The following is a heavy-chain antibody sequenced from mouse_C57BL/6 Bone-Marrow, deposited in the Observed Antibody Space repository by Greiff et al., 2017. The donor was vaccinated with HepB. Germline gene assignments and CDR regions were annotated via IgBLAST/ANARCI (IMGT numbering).Heavy chain of an antibody. J-gene: IGHJ2*01. Sequence: QVQLKESGPELVKPGASVKISCKASGYAFSSSWMNWVKQRPGKGLEWIGRIYPGDGDTNYNGKFKGKATLTADKSSSTAYMQLSSLTSEDSAVYFCARQDYGRSLDYWGQGTTLTVSS. CDR1: GYAFSSSW. CDR2: IYPGDGDT. CDR3: ARQDYGRSLDY. D-gene: IGHD1-1*01. V-gene: IGHV1-82*01.